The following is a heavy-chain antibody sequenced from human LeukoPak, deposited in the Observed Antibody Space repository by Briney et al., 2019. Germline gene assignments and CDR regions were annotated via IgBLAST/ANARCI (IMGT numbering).Heavy chain of an antibody. D-gene: IGHD6-13*01. CDR3: ARDRWGIAAAGDSHFDY. CDR1: GYTFTSYG. V-gene: IGHV1-18*01. J-gene: IGHJ4*02. CDR2: ISAYNGNT. Sequence: ASVKVSCKASGYTFTSYGISWVRQAPGQGLEWMGWISAYNGNTNYAQKLQGRVTMTTDTSTSTAYMELRSLRSDDTAAYYCARDRWGIAAAGDSHFDYWGQGTLVTVSS.